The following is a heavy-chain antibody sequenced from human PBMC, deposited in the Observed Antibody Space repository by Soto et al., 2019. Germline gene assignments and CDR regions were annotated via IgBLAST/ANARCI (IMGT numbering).Heavy chain of an antibody. Sequence: QVRLVESGGGLVKPEGSLRLSCAASGFSLREYYMTWIRQAPGKGLVLLSYISPGGDIIKYVDSVKGRFTISRDNAKNSLFLHMNSLRAEDTAVYYCTRDPRITDFWGQGTLVTVSS. CDR2: ISPGGDII. V-gene: IGHV3-11*01. CDR3: TRDPRITDF. CDR1: GFSLREYY. J-gene: IGHJ4*02. D-gene: IGHD3-16*01.